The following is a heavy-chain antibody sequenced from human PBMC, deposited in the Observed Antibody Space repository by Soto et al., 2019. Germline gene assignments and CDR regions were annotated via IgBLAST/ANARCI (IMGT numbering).Heavy chain of an antibody. Sequence: SVNVSCKASGYTFTSYGIIWVRQAPGQGLEWMGWISAYNGNTNYAQKLQGRVTMTTDTSTSTAYMELRSLRSDDTAVYYCARGTPDTAMVTGAFDIWGQGTMVTVSS. J-gene: IGHJ3*02. V-gene: IGHV1-18*01. CDR2: ISAYNGNT. CDR1: GYTFTSYG. CDR3: ARGTPDTAMVTGAFDI. D-gene: IGHD5-18*01.